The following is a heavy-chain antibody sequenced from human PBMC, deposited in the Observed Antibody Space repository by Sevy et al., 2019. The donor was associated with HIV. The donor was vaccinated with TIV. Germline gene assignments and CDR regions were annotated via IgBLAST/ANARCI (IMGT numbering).Heavy chain of an antibody. D-gene: IGHD3-10*01. CDR2: ISSSGSTI. CDR3: ARGPRLLWFGELPNWFDP. CDR1: GFTFSDYY. Sequence: GGSLRLSCAASGFTFSDYYMSWIRQAPGKGLEWVSYISSSGSTIYYADSVKGRFTISRDNAKNSLYLQMNSLRAGDTAVYYCARGPRLLWFGELPNWFDPWGQGTLVTVSS. J-gene: IGHJ5*02. V-gene: IGHV3-11*01.